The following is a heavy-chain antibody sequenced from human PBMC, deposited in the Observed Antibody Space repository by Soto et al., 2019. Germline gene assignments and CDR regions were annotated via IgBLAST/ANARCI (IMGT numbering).Heavy chain of an antibody. V-gene: IGHV1-69*01. CDR1: GGTFSSYA. CDR2: IIPIFVTA. Sequence: QVQLVQSGAEVKKPGSSVKVSCKAYGGTFSSYAISWVRHAPGQWLEWMGGIIPIFVTANYAQKFQGRVTITADEYTSTAYMALSSLRSEDTAVDYYARAVGSRSSIVEYGMVVWGQGTTVTVSS. J-gene: IGHJ6*02. CDR3: ARAVGSRSSIVEYGMVV. D-gene: IGHD6-6*01.